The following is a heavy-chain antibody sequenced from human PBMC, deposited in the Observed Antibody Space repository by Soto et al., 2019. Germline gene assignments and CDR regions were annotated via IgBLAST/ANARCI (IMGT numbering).Heavy chain of an antibody. CDR2: INQDATRQ. J-gene: IGHJ4*02. Sequence: GGSLRLSCAASGFSFSSYWMSWVRQASGRGLEWVANINQDATRQSYVDSVEGRFSISRDNAKNSVYLQMNNLRVDDTAVYYCARVGLFVGNKPIALEVWGQGTLVTVS. CDR1: GFSFSSYW. D-gene: IGHD2-15*01. CDR3: ARVGLFVGNKPIALEV. V-gene: IGHV3-7*03.